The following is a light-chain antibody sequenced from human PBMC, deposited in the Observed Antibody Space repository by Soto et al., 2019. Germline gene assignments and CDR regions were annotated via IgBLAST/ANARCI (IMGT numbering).Light chain of an antibody. V-gene: IGKV1-5*03. Sequence: DIQMTQSPSTLSASVGDRVTITCRASETISFWLAWYQHKPGKAPKLLIYKASSLDSGVPSRFSGSGSGTEFTLTISSLQPDDFTTYYCQQYNSYWTFGQGTKVEIK. J-gene: IGKJ1*01. CDR1: ETISFW. CDR3: QQYNSYWT. CDR2: KAS.